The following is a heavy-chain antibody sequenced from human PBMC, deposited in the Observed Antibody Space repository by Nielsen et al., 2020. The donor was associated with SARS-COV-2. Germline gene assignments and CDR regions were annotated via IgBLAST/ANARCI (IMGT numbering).Heavy chain of an antibody. Sequence: SETLSLTCAVYSGSFSGYFWTWIRQPPGKGLEWIGEINHSGSTNHNPSLKSRVTMSVDTTKKRFSLNLSSVTAADTAVYYCARGVSNPIYSGSYYDYWGQGTRVAVSS. CDR1: SGSFSGYF. CDR3: ARGVSNPIYSGSYYDY. CDR2: INHSGST. J-gene: IGHJ4*02. V-gene: IGHV4-34*01. D-gene: IGHD1-26*01.